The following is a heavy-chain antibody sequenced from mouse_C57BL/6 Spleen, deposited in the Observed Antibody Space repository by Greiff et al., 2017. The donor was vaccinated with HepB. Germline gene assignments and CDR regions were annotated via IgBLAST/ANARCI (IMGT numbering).Heavy chain of an antibody. J-gene: IGHJ3*01. CDR2: IDPSDSET. CDR3: AREGYGSNSAWFAY. V-gene: IGHV1-52*01. CDR1: GYTFTSYW. Sequence: QVQLQQPGAELVRPGSSVKLSCKASGYTFTSYWMHWVKQRPIQGLEWIGNIDPSDSETHYNQKFKDKATLTVDKSSSTAYMQLSSLTSEDSAVYYCAREGYGSNSAWFAYWGQRTLVTVSA. D-gene: IGHD2-5*01.